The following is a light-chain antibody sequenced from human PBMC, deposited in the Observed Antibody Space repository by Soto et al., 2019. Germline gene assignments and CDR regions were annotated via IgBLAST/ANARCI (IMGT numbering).Light chain of an antibody. J-gene: IGKJ1*01. CDR3: QQYNSYSPWT. V-gene: IGKV1-5*01. CDR1: QSISSY. Sequence: DIQMTQSPSSLSASVGDRVTMTCRASQSISSYLNWFQQKPGKAPNLLIYAASSLESGVSSRFSGSGSGTEITLTISSLQPDDFATYYCQQYNSYSPWTFGQGTKV. CDR2: AAS.